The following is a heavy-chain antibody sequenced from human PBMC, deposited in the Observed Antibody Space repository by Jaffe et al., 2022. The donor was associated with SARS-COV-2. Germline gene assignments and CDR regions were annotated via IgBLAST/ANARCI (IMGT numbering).Heavy chain of an antibody. Sequence: QVQLVESGGGVVQPGRSLRLSCAASGFTFSSYAMHWVRQAPGKGLEWVAVISYDGSNKYYADSVKGRFTISRDNSKNTLYLQMNSLRAEDTAVYYCARDEYSYGYTEPPLYYYYGMDVWGQGTTVTVSS. CDR1: GFTFSSYA. CDR3: ARDEYSYGYTEPPLYYYYGMDV. D-gene: IGHD5-18*01. V-gene: IGHV3-30-3*01. CDR2: ISYDGSNK. J-gene: IGHJ6*02.